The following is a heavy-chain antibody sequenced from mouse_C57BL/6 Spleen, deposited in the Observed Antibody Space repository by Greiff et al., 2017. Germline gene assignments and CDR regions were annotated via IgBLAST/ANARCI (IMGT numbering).Heavy chain of an antibody. CDR1: GYTFTSYW. CDR3: THAPTVSYWYFDV. D-gene: IGHD4-1*02. Sequence: EVKLQQSGTVLARPGASVKMSCKTSGYTFTSYWMHWVKQRPGQGLKWIGAIYPGNSDTSYNQKFKGKAKLTAVTSASTAYMELSSLTNEDSAVYYCTHAPTVSYWYFDVWGTGTTVTVSS. J-gene: IGHJ1*03. CDR2: IYPGNSDT. V-gene: IGHV1-5*01.